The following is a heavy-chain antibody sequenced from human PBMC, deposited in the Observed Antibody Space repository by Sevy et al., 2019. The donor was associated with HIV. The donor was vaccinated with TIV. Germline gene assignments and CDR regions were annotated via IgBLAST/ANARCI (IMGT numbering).Heavy chain of an antibody. CDR2: ITIYNRHT. CDR1: GYTFTNYG. Sequence: ASVKVSCKASGYTFTNYGITWVRQAPGQGLEWMGWITIYNRHTIYAQKFRDRLTVTTDTSTTTVYMELRSLKSDDTAVYYCARARGSPPYCSGGTCYPFDYWGQGTLVTVSS. V-gene: IGHV1-18*01. D-gene: IGHD2-15*01. J-gene: IGHJ4*02. CDR3: ARARGSPPYCSGGTCYPFDY.